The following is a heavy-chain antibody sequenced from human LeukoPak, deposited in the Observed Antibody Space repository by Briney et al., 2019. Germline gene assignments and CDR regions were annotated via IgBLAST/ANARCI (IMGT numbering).Heavy chain of an antibody. D-gene: IGHD4-11*01. CDR2: IIPIFGTA. J-gene: IGHJ6*03. Sequence: ASVKVSCKASGGTFSSYAISWVRQAPGQGLEWMGGIIPIFGTANYAQKFQGRVTITADESTSAAYMELSSLRSEDTAVYYCARTPRYSNYALFYYYMDVWGKGTTVTVSS. CDR3: ARTPRYSNYALFYYYMDV. CDR1: GGTFSSYA. V-gene: IGHV1-69*13.